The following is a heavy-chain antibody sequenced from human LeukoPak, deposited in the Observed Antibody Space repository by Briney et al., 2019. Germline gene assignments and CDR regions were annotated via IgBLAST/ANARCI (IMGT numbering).Heavy chain of an antibody. CDR1: GFTFSSYA. CDR3: AKEDYGGNSKTFDI. CDR2: VTNSGSST. V-gene: IGHV3-23*01. D-gene: IGHD4-23*01. Sequence: GESLKISCAASGFTFSSYAMAWIRQAPGKGLEWVSTVTNSGSSTYYADSVKGRFTISRDNSKNTLFLQMNSLRAEDTAVYYCAKEDYGGNSKTFDIWGQGTMVTVSS. J-gene: IGHJ3*02.